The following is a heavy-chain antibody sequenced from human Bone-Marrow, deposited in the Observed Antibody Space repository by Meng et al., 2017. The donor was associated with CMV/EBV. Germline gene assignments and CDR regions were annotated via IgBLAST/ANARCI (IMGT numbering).Heavy chain of an antibody. CDR2: ISSSGSTI. CDR1: EFTFSSHW. Sequence: GESLKISCVVSEFTFSSHWMTWVRQAPGKGLEWVSYISSSGSTIYYADSVKGRFTISRDNAKNSLYLQMNSLRAEDTAVYYCARDLSNVPDSTVVIVPFDYWGQGTLVTVSS. J-gene: IGHJ4*02. CDR3: ARDLSNVPDSTVVIVPFDY. D-gene: IGHD4-23*01. V-gene: IGHV3-48*03.